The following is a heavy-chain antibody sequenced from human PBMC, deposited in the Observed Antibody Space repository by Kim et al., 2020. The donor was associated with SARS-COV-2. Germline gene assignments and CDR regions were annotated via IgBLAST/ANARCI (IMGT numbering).Heavy chain of an antibody. Sequence: SQTLSLTCVISGDSISNKKAAWNWIRQSPSRGLEWLGRTYYRSKWHHDYAPSVKSRITISPDTSKSHFSLQLISVTPEDTAVYYCTREGISGTFDYWGRGSLVTVSS. J-gene: IGHJ4*02. V-gene: IGHV6-1*01. CDR2: TYYRSKWHH. CDR1: GDSISNKKAA. CDR3: TREGISGTFDY. D-gene: IGHD3-3*01.